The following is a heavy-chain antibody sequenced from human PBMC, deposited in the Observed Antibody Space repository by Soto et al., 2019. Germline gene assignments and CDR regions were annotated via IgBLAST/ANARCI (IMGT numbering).Heavy chain of an antibody. V-gene: IGHV5-10-1*01. CDR1: GYSFTTYW. D-gene: IGHD6-19*01. J-gene: IGHJ3*02. CDR2: IDPGDSYT. Sequence: GESLKISCNGSGYSFTTYWISWVRQMPGKGLEWMGNIDPGDSYTNYSPSFQGHVSISADESISTAYLQWSSLKASDTAMYYCARRDSSGWSGVFDIWGQGTMVTVSS. CDR3: ARRDSSGWSGVFDI.